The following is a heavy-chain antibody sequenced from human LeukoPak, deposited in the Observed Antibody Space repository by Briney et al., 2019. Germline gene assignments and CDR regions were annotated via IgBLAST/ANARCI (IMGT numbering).Heavy chain of an antibody. V-gene: IGHV4-4*02. D-gene: IGHD3-22*01. Sequence: PSGTLSLTCAVSRGSISSSNWWSWVRQPPGKGLEWIGEIYHSGSTNYNPSLKSRVTISVDKSKNQFSLRLSSVTAADTAMYYCARAEVDYYDSSGYYYWGQGTLVTVSS. CDR3: ARAEVDYYDSSGYYY. CDR2: IYHSGST. CDR1: RGSISSSNW. J-gene: IGHJ4*02.